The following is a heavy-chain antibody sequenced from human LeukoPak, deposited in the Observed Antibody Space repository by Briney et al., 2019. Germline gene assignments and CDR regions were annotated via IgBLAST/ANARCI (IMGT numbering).Heavy chain of an antibody. CDR1: GGSISSVDYY. Sequence: SHTLSLTCTVSGGSISSVDYYWSWIRQPPGKGLEWIGYIYYSGSTYYNPSLKSRVTISVDTSKNQFSLKLSSVTAADTAVYYCASSYCSGGSCSFDYWGQGTLVTVSS. D-gene: IGHD2-15*01. J-gene: IGHJ4*02. CDR3: ASSYCSGGSCSFDY. CDR2: IYYSGST. V-gene: IGHV4-30-4*01.